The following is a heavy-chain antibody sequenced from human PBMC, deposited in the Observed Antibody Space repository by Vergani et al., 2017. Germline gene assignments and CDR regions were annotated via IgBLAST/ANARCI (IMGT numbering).Heavy chain of an antibody. J-gene: IGHJ6*03. D-gene: IGHD3-3*01. CDR2: ISSSSSTI. V-gene: IGHV3-48*01. Sequence: EVQLVESGGGLVQPGGSLRLSCAASGFTFSSYSMNWVRQAPGKGLEWVSYISSSSSTIYYSDSVKGRFTISRDNAKNSLYLQMNSLRAEDTSVYYCASETYDFWTPWSYYYMDVWGKGTTVTVSS. CDR1: GFTFSSYS. CDR3: ASETYDFWTPWSYYYMDV.